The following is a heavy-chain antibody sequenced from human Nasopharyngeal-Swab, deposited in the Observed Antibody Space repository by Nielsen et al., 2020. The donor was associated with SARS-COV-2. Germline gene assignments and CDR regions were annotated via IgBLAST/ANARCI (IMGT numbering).Heavy chain of an antibody. J-gene: IGHJ4*02. CDR2: IWYDGSNK. Sequence: GESLKISCAASGFTFSSYGMHWVRQAPGKGLEWVAVIWYDGSNKYYADSVKGRFTTSRDNSKNTLYLQMNSLRAEDTAVYYCARDRDLSLPDYWGQGTLVTVSS. V-gene: IGHV3-33*01. CDR1: GFTFSSYG. CDR3: ARDRDLSLPDY.